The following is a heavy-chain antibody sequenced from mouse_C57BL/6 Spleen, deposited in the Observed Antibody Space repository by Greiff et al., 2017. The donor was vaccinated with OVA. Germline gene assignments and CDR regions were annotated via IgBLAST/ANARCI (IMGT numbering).Heavy chain of an antibody. CDR1: GFTFSSYT. J-gene: IGHJ2*01. CDR3: ARRVYGSSYFDY. D-gene: IGHD1-1*01. Sequence: EVMLVESGGGLVKPGGSLKLSCAASGFTFSSYTMSWVRQTPEKRLEWVATISGGGGNTYYPDSVKGRFTISRDNAKNTLYLQMSSLRSEDTALYYCARRVYGSSYFDYWGQGTTLTVSS. CDR2: ISGGGGNT. V-gene: IGHV5-9*01.